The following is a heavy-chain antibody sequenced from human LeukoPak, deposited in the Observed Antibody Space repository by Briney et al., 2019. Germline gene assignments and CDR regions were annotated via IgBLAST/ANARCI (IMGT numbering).Heavy chain of an antibody. Sequence: QPGGSLRLSCAASGFTFSNYWMSWVRQAPGKGLEWVANIKQDGSEKYYVDSVKGRFTVSRDNAKNSLYLQMNSLRAEDTAVYYCARLYDFRSGYYRDYWGQGTLVTVSS. V-gene: IGHV3-7*01. D-gene: IGHD3-3*01. CDR3: ARLYDFRSGYYRDY. CDR1: GFTFSNYW. J-gene: IGHJ4*02. CDR2: IKQDGSEK.